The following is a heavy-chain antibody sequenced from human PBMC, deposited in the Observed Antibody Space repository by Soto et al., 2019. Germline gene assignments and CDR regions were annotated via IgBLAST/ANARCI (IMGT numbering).Heavy chain of an antibody. V-gene: IGHV3-30*04. J-gene: IGHJ4*02. CDR3: ARSRSRAVADSFDF. CDR2: ISKDGSHK. CDR1: GFSFSRYA. Sequence: GGSLRLSCAASGFSFSRYAIHWVRQAPGKGLEWVAVISKDGSHKYYLDSVKGRFTISRDNSKNILYLQMNSLRDEDTAVYYCARSRSRAVADSFDFWGQGTLVTVSS. D-gene: IGHD3-10*01.